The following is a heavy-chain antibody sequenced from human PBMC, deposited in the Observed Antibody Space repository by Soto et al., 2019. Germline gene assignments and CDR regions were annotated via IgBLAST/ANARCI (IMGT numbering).Heavy chain of an antibody. CDR1: GFSLSTSRVG. CDR2: IYWSVDE. J-gene: IGHJ3*02. D-gene: IGHD6-6*01. V-gene: IGHV2-5*01. Sequence: QGTLKESGPTLVKPTQTLTLTCSFTGFSLSTSRVGVGWIRQSPGKALEWLALIYWSVDEHYRPSLKSRLSIIKHTSKNHVVLSMTDMDPVDTATYYCARGLAALPFFAFDIWGNVTMVTVAA. CDR3: ARGLAALPFFAFDI.